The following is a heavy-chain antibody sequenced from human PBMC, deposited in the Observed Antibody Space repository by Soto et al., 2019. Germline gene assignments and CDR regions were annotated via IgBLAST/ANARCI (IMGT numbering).Heavy chain of an antibody. CDR1: GFTFSSYE. Sequence: SLRLSCATSGFTFSSYEMNWVRQAPGKGLECVSYISSSGSTIYYADSVKGRFTISRDNAKNSLYLQMDSLRAEDTAVYYCARDQEAGSFFPYYYGMDVWGQGXTVTVSS. CDR2: ISSSGSTI. CDR3: ARDQEAGSFFPYYYGMDV. V-gene: IGHV3-48*03. D-gene: IGHD6-13*01. J-gene: IGHJ6*02.